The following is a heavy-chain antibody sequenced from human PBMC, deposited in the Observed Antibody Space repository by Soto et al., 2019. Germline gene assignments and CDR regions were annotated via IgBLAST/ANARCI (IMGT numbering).Heavy chain of an antibody. J-gene: IGHJ4*02. D-gene: IGHD3-16*02. CDR2: INHSGSS. V-gene: IGHV4-34*01. CDR3: ARSMALCWGLIGHPPAY. CDR1: GGCFSGYY. Sequence: SENVSLTCAVYGGCFSGYYWSWIPQPPGKGLEWIGEINHSGSSNYNPSLQNRVTISVDTSKNQFSLKLSSVTAADTAVYYCARSMALCWGLIGHPPAYWGQGTLDTGSS.